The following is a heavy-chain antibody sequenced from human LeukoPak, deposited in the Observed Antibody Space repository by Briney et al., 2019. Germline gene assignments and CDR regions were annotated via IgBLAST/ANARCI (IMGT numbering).Heavy chain of an antibody. CDR2: ISYDGSYK. V-gene: IGHV3-30*04. Sequence: WGSLRLSCAASGFTFSSYAMHWVRQAPGTGLEWVAVISYDGSYKYYADSVKGRFTISRDNSKNTLYLQMNSLRVEDTAMYYCAREVITVAATVWGQGTPVTVSS. J-gene: IGHJ4*02. CDR3: AREVITVAATV. D-gene: IGHD6-19*01. CDR1: GFTFSSYA.